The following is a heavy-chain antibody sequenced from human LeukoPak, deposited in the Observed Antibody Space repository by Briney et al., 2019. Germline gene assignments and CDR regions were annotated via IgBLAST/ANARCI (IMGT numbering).Heavy chain of an antibody. D-gene: IGHD2-2*01. Sequence: AASVKVSCKASGGTFSSYAISWVRQAPGQGLEWMGGIIPIFGTANYAQKFQGRVTITADESTSTAYMELSSLRSEDTAVYYCARGGLGYCSSTSCYDGNYFDYWGQGTLVTVSS. V-gene: IGHV1-69*13. CDR3: ARGGLGYCSSTSCYDGNYFDY. CDR1: GGTFSSYA. CDR2: IIPIFGTA. J-gene: IGHJ4*02.